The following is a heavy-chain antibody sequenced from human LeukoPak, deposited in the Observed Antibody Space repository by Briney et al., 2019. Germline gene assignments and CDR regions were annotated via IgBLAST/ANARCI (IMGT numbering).Heavy chain of an antibody. CDR3: ARGKGYSSSWYKLQGTYFDY. CDR1: GFTFSSYW. CDR2: IKQDGSEK. Sequence: GGSLRLSCADSGFTFSSYWMSWARQAPGKGLEWVANIKQDGSEKYYVDSVKGRFTISRDNAKNSLYLQMNSLRAEDTAVYYCARGKGYSSSWYKLQGTYFDYWGQGTLVTVSS. V-gene: IGHV3-7*01. J-gene: IGHJ4*02. D-gene: IGHD6-13*01.